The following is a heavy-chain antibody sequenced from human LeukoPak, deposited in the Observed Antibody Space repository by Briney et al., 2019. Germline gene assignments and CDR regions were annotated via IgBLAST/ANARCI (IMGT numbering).Heavy chain of an antibody. Sequence: GRSLRLSCAASGFTFDDYAMHWVRQAPGKGLEWVSGISWNSGSIGYADSVKGRFTISRNNAKNSLYLQMNSLRAEDTAVYYCARGPEAIFGGPWGQGTLVTVSS. D-gene: IGHD3-3*01. V-gene: IGHV3-9*01. CDR1: GFTFDDYA. CDR3: ARGPEAIFGGP. J-gene: IGHJ5*02. CDR2: ISWNSGSI.